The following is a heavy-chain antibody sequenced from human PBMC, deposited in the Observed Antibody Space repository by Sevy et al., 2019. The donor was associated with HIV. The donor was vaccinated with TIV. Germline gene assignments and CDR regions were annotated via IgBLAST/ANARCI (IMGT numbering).Heavy chain of an antibody. CDR2: IKKDGTDK. Sequence: GGSLRLSCAVSGFTFSNHWMTWVRQAPGKGLEWVANIKKDGTDKFYVDSVMGRFSISRDNAKDLLYLQMNSLRVEDTAVYYCARDRRVEYGGSDYWGQGILVTVSS. CDR1: GFTFSNHW. D-gene: IGHD3-10*01. V-gene: IGHV3-7*03. J-gene: IGHJ4*02. CDR3: ARDRRVEYGGSDY.